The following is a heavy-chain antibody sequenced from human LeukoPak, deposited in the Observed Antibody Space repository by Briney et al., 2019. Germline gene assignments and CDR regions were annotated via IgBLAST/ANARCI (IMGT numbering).Heavy chain of an antibody. CDR1: GFTFDDYG. CDR2: INWNGGST. CDR3: ARGAVAGTKDLYYFDY. J-gene: IGHJ4*02. Sequence: GGSLRLSCAASGFTFDDYGMSWVRQAPGKGLEWVSGINWNGGSTGYADSVKGRFIISRDNAKNSLYLQMNSLRAEDTALYHCARGAVAGTKDLYYFDYWGQGTLVTVSS. D-gene: IGHD6-19*01. V-gene: IGHV3-20*01.